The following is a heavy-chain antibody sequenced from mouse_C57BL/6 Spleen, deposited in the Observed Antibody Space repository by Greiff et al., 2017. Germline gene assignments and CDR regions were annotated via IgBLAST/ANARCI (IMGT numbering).Heavy chain of an antibody. D-gene: IGHD2-4*01. J-gene: IGHJ4*01. Sequence: EVKLVESGGGLVKPGGSLKLSCAASGFTFSDYGMHWVRQAPEKGLEWVAYISSGSSTIYYADTVKGRFTISRDNAKNTLFLQMTSLRSEDTAMYYCARAPYDYGASYYARDYWGQGTSVTVSS. CDR2: ISSGSSTI. CDR3: ARAPYDYGASYYARDY. V-gene: IGHV5-17*01. CDR1: GFTFSDYG.